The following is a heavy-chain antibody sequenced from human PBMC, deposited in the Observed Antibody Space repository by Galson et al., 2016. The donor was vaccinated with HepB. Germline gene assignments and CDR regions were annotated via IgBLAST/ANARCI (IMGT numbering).Heavy chain of an antibody. CDR3: AKDLLPSGAGREDYFDY. Sequence: SLRLSCAASGFPFTTSALNWVRQAPGKGLEWVAVIWYDGNNKYYADSVEGRFTISRDNSKKMLYLQMNSLRAEDTAIYYCAKDLLPSGAGREDYFDYWGQGTLVTVSS. CDR1: GFPFTTSA. CDR2: IWYDGNNK. V-gene: IGHV3-33*06. J-gene: IGHJ4*02. D-gene: IGHD6-19*01.